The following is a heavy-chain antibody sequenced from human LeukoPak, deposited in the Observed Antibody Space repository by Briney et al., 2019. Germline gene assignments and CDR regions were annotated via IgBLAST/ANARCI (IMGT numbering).Heavy chain of an antibody. D-gene: IGHD3-9*01. CDR1: GFTFSSYG. CDR2: ISYDGSNK. Sequence: PGGSLRLSCAASGFTFSSYGMHWVRLAPGKGLEGVAVISYDGSNKYYPDSVKGRFTISRDNSKNTLYLQMNSLRAEDTAVYYCAKDMGYDILTGPVSWGQGTLVTVSS. CDR3: AKDMGYDILTGPVS. V-gene: IGHV3-30*18. J-gene: IGHJ5*02.